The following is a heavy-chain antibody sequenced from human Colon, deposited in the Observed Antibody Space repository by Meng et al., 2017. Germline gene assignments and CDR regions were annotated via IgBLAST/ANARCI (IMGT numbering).Heavy chain of an antibody. V-gene: IGHV4-4*02. CDR2: TYGSVNT. CDR3: AKNGAYCLEY. Sequence: QGQLQESGPGLVKPSGTLSPTCAASGGSITNSNWWSWVRQPPGKGLEWIGQTYGSVNTAYNPSLKSRVTISVDKSKNQLSLTLSSVTAADTAVYYCAKNGAYCLEYWGQGILVTVSS. CDR1: GGSITNSNW. D-gene: IGHD2-8*02. J-gene: IGHJ4*02.